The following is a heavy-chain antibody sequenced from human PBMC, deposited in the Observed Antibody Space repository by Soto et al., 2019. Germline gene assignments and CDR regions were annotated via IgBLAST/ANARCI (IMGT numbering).Heavy chain of an antibody. D-gene: IGHD3-3*01. CDR3: AREFRITIFGVLERGWFDP. Sequence: QVQLVQSGAEVKKPGSSVKVSCKASGGTFSSYAINWVRQAPGQGLEWMGEIIPISGTANYAQNFQGRVTITADESTSTAYMELSSLRSEDTAVYYCAREFRITIFGVLERGWFDPWGRGTLVTVSS. V-gene: IGHV1-69*01. CDR2: IIPISGTA. CDR1: GGTFSSYA. J-gene: IGHJ5*02.